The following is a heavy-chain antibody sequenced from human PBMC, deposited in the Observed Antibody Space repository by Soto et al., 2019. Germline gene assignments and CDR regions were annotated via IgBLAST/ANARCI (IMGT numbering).Heavy chain of an antibody. J-gene: IGHJ5*02. D-gene: IGHD3-10*01. CDR2: IIPIAAIA. CDR3: ARGSTIVRGAPSWFDP. CDR1: GGTFSRYT. V-gene: IGHV1-69*02. Sequence: QVQLVQSGAEVKKPGSSVKVSCKASGGTFSRYTINWVRQAPGQGLEWMGRIIPIAAIANYTQKFQGRVTITVXXXSXXAYRELSSLGSDDTAVYYCARGSTIVRGAPSWFDPWGQGTLVTVSS.